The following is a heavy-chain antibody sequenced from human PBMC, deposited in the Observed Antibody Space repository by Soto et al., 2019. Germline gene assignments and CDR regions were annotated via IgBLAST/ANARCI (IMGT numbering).Heavy chain of an antibody. Sequence: EVQLVESGGGLVQPGESLRLSCAASGFTFSSYWMHWVRQAPGKGLVWVSRINSDGSSTTYADSVKGRFTISRDNAKNTLFLQMHSLRAEDTAVYYCTRHYYDTFDYWGQGTLVTVSS. J-gene: IGHJ4*02. V-gene: IGHV3-74*01. CDR2: INSDGSST. CDR3: TRHYYDTFDY. CDR1: GFTFSSYW. D-gene: IGHD3-22*01.